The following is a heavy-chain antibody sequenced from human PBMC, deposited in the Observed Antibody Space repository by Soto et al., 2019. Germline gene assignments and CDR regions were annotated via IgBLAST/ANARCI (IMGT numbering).Heavy chain of an antibody. CDR1: GFPFRSSW. V-gene: IGHV3-7*01. CDR2: IKQDGGER. Sequence: EVQLVESGGGLVQPGGSLRLSCAASGFPFRSSWMGWVRQAPGKGLEWVANIKQDGGERNYVDPVKGRFTISRDNAENSLFLQMNSLRAEDTAVYFCVRDFPFYYGMDVWGQGTTVTVSS. J-gene: IGHJ6*02. D-gene: IGHD3-16*01. CDR3: VRDFPFYYGMDV.